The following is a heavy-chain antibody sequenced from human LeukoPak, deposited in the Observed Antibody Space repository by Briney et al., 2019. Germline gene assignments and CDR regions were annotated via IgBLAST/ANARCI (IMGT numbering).Heavy chain of an antibody. V-gene: IGHV4-39*07. CDR2: IFYSAYT. D-gene: IGHD6-6*01. CDR3: ARGGRSSSSLNFDF. Sequence: SETLSLTCTVSGGSISSYYWSWIRQPPGKGLEWIGSIFYSAYTYYNPSLKSQVSISVDTSKNQFSLNLSSVTAADTAVYYCARGGRSSSSLNFDFWGQGTLVTVSS. J-gene: IGHJ4*02. CDR1: GGSISSYY.